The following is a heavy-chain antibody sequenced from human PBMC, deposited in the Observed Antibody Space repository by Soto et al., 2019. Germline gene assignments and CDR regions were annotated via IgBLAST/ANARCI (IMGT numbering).Heavy chain of an antibody. CDR1: GGSISSYY. D-gene: IGHD6-19*01. J-gene: IGHJ6*02. CDR2: IYYSGST. Sequence: SETLSLTCTVSGGSISSYYWSWIRQPPGKGLEWIGYIYYSGSTNYNPSLKSRVTISVDTSKNQFSLKLSSVTAADTAVYYCARDSSGWYMGDYYYGMDVWGQGTTVTVSS. V-gene: IGHV4-59*01. CDR3: ARDSSGWYMGDYYYGMDV.